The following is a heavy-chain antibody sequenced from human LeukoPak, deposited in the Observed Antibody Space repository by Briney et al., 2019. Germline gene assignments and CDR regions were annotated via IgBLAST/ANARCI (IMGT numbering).Heavy chain of an antibody. D-gene: IGHD1-26*01. J-gene: IGHJ5*02. CDR3: AQQQAPNSGSSDYFAP. Sequence: PSETLSLTCTVSGGSLISYYWSWIRQPPGQGLEWIAYIHSSGYTNYNPSLRSRVTISVDTSKNHFSLTVTSVTAADTAVYYCAQQQAPNSGSSDYFAPWGQGPLVTVS. V-gene: IGHV4-4*09. CDR1: GGSLISYY. CDR2: IHSSGYT.